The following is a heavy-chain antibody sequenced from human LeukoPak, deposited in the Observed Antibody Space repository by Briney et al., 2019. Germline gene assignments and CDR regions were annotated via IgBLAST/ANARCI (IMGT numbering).Heavy chain of an antibody. Sequence: PGGSLRLSCAASGFTFNIYWMNWVRQAPEKGLVWVSRINSDGSSTNYVESVKGRFTISRDNAKNTLYLQMNSLRAEDTAVYYCARTYYDFWSGPDAFDIWGQGTMVTVSS. V-gene: IGHV3-74*01. CDR2: INSDGSST. CDR3: ARTYYDFWSGPDAFDI. D-gene: IGHD3-3*01. J-gene: IGHJ3*02. CDR1: GFTFNIYW.